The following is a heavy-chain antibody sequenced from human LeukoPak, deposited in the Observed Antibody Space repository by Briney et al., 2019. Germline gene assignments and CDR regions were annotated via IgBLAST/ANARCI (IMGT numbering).Heavy chain of an antibody. J-gene: IGHJ5*02. V-gene: IGHV3-66*03. Sequence: PGGSLRLSCVASGFIVSDNYMSWVRQAPGKGLEWVSVIYDTGSTYYADSVRGRFTISRDNSKNTLYLQMNSLRAEDTAVYYCAKFLYSSSYGFDPWGQGTLVTVSS. CDR3: AKFLYSSSYGFDP. D-gene: IGHD6-13*01. CDR1: GFIVSDNY. CDR2: IYDTGST.